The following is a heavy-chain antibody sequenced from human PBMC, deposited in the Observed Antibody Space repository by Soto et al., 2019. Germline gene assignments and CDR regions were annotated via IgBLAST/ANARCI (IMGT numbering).Heavy chain of an antibody. CDR1: GYSFTTYG. J-gene: IGHJ6*02. Sequence: QVQLVQSGGEVKKPGASVKVSCKTSGYSFTTYGISWVRQAPGQGLEWMGWISAYNGNTNYAQKLQDRVIMTTDTSTSTAYMELRSLRSDDTAVYYCAREGPAPYYYYGMDVWGQGSTVTVSS. CDR3: AREGPAPYYYYGMDV. V-gene: IGHV1-18*01. CDR2: ISAYNGNT.